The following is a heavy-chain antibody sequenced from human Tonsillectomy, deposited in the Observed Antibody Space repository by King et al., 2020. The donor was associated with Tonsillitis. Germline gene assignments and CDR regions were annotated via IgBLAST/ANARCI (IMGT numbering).Heavy chain of an antibody. D-gene: IGHD3-10*01. CDR2: IYSGSSST. V-gene: IGHV3-23*03. Sequence: VQLVESGGGLVQPGGSLRLSCAASGFTFSTYAMSWVRQAPGKGLEWVSVIYSGSSSTYYADSVKGRFTVSRDNAKNTLYMQMNSLRAEDTAVYYCAKDGGQSLDAVDIWGQGPMVPVSS. CDR1: GFTFSTYA. J-gene: IGHJ3*02. CDR3: AKDGGQSLDAVDI.